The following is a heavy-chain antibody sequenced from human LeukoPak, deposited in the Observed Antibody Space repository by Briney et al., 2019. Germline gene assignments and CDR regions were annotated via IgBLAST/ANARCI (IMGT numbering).Heavy chain of an antibody. CDR2: IYYSGSP. CDR1: GGSISSYY. J-gene: IGHJ4*02. CDR3: ARHKGSGYGYEGHFDN. D-gene: IGHD5-18*01. Sequence: SETLSLTCTVSGGSISSYYWSWIRQPPGKGLEYIGYIYYSGSPHYYPSLKSRVTISVDTSEHQFSLKLSSVTAAATSVYYCARHKGSGYGYEGHFDNWGQGTLVTVSS. V-gene: IGHV4-59*08.